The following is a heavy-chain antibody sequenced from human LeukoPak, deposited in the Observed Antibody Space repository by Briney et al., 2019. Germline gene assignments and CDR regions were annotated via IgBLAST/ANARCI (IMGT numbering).Heavy chain of an antibody. CDR1: GFTFSSYA. CDR2: ISGSGGST. Sequence: GGSLRLSCAASGFTFSSYAMSWVRQAPGKGLEWVSAISGSGGSTYYADSVKGRFTISRDNAKNSLYLQMNSLRAEDTALYYCARVLSAVVAATRGYYYYMDVWGKGTTVTVSS. D-gene: IGHD2-15*01. V-gene: IGHV3-23*01. J-gene: IGHJ6*03. CDR3: ARVLSAVVAATRGYYYYMDV.